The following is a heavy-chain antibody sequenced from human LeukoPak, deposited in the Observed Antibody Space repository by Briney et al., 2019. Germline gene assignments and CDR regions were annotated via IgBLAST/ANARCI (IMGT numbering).Heavy chain of an antibody. V-gene: IGHV4-59*01. CDR3: ARDASEAFWSGYSPTYFYYYYMDV. CDR1: GGSITNYY. Sequence: PSETLSLTCTISGGSITNYYWSWSRQPPGKGLEWIGYIYYSGSTSYNPSLKSRVTISVDTSKNQFSLKLSSVTAADTAVYYCARDASEAFWSGYSPTYFYYYYMDVWGKGTTVTVSS. D-gene: IGHD3-3*01. J-gene: IGHJ6*03. CDR2: IYYSGST.